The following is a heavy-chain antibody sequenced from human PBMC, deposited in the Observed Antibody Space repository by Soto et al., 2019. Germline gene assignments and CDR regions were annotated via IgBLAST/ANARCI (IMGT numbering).Heavy chain of an antibody. D-gene: IGHD6-13*01. J-gene: IGHJ4*02. CDR2: ISSSSSYI. V-gene: IGHV3-21*01. Sequence: EVQLVESGGGLVKPGGSLRLSCAASGFTFSSHSMNWVRQAPGKGLEWVSSISSSSSYIYYADSVKGRFTISRDNAKNSLYLQMNSLRAEDTAVYYCARVIHTAAGFDYWGQGTLVTVSS. CDR1: GFTFSSHS. CDR3: ARVIHTAAGFDY.